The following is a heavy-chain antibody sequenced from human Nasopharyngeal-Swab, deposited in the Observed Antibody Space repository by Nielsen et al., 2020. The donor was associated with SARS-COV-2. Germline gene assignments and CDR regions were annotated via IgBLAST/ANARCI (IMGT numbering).Heavy chain of an antibody. J-gene: IGHJ5*02. CDR2: ISDSGSTT. V-gene: IGHV3-23*01. Sequence: GESLKISCAASAFTFSDYYMSWVRQAPGKGLEWVSVISDSGSTTFYADSVKGRFTISRDNSKNTLYLQMNSLRAEDTAIYYCAKEPRWQPLVPGWFEPWGQGTLVTVP. CDR3: AKEPRWQPLVPGWFEP. CDR1: AFTFSDYY. D-gene: IGHD6-13*01.